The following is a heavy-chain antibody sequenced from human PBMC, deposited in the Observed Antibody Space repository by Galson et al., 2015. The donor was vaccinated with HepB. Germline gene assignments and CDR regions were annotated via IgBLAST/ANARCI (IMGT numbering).Heavy chain of an antibody. V-gene: IGHV3-20*04. CDR2: INWNGGST. D-gene: IGHD6-13*01. CDR1: GFTFDDYG. CDR3: AREDSSSWTKTRFFDY. J-gene: IGHJ4*02. Sequence: SLRLSCAASGFTFDDYGMSWVRQAPGKGLEWVSGINWNGGSTGYADSVKGRFTISRDNAKNSLYLQMNSLRAEDTALYYCAREDSSSWTKTRFFDYWGQGTLVTVSS.